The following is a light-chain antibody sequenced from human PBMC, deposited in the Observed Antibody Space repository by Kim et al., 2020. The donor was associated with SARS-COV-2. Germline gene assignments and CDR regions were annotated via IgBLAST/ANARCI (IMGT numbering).Light chain of an antibody. Sequence: GQALTSSWTGNSSDVGGYNDDSWYQQHPGKAHKLMIYDVRRRPSGVSNRFSGSKSGNTASLTISGLQAEDEADYYCSSYTSSSAYVFGTGTKVTVL. CDR1: SSDVGGYND. J-gene: IGLJ1*01. V-gene: IGLV2-14*03. CDR2: DVR. CDR3: SSYTSSSAYV.